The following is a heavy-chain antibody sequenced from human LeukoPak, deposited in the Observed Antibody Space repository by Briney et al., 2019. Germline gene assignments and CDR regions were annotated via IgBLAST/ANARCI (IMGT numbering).Heavy chain of an antibody. J-gene: IGHJ4*02. Sequence: GGSLRLSCAASGFTFSSYSMNGVRQAPGKALEWVSSISSSSSYIYYADSVKGRFTISKDNAENSLFLQMNSLRAEDTAMYYCARVRLGGYLDSWGQGTLVTVSS. D-gene: IGHD3-16*01. V-gene: IGHV3-21*01. CDR2: ISSSSSYI. CDR3: ARVRLGGYLDS. CDR1: GFTFSSYS.